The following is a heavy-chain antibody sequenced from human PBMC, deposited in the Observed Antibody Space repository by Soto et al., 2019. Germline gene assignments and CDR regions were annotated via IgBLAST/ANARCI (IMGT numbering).Heavy chain of an antibody. Sequence: ASVKVSCKASGYTFTSYGISLVRQAPGQGLEWIGWISAYNGNTNYAQKLQGRVTMTTDTSTSTAYMELRSLRSDDTAVYYCARPHYDILTGLGREGYYYGMDVWGQGTTVTVSS. V-gene: IGHV1-18*04. D-gene: IGHD3-9*01. CDR1: GYTFTSYG. J-gene: IGHJ6*02. CDR2: ISAYNGNT. CDR3: ARPHYDILTGLGREGYYYGMDV.